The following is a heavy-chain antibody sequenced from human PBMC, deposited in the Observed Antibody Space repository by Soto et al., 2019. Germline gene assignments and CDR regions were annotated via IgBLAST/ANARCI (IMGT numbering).Heavy chain of an antibody. D-gene: IGHD2-2*01. CDR1: GFSVSYNC. CDR3: ARDPRPAYYDSYSGMDV. J-gene: IGHJ6*04. V-gene: IGHV3-53*01. CDR2: ISVAGSA. Sequence: GAPLTLSCAAAGFSVSYNCITRIRPAPGQWLEWVTVISVAGSAYYADSVSGRFTISRDDSKNTLYLQMNSLRAEDTAVYYCARDPRPAYYDSYSGMDVWGKGTTVTVSS.